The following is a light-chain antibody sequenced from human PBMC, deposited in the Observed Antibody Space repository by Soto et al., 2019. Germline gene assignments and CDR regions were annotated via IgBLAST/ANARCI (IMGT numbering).Light chain of an antibody. J-gene: IGKJ4*01. CDR1: QSVSSN. CDR2: GAS. V-gene: IGKV3-15*01. Sequence: EIVMTQSPATLSVSPGERATLSCRASQSVSSNLAWYQQKPGQAPRLLIYGASTRATGIPARFSGSGSGTEFTLTISSLQSEDLAVYCCQQYNNWPPLTFGGGTKVEIK. CDR3: QQYNNWPPLT.